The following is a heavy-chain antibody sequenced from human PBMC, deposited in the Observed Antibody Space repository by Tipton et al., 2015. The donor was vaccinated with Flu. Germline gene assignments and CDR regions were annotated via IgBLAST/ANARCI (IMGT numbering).Heavy chain of an antibody. V-gene: IGHV4-59*01. CDR3: ARVAHNWNYSIDY. D-gene: IGHD1-7*01. Sequence: TLSLTCTVSGGSISSYYWSWIRQPPGQGLEWIGYPYYTGRTNYNPSLKSRVSISVDTSKNQFSLKLTSVTAADTAVYYCARVAHNWNYSIDYWGQGTLVTVSS. CDR1: GGSISSYY. J-gene: IGHJ4*02. CDR2: PYYTGRT.